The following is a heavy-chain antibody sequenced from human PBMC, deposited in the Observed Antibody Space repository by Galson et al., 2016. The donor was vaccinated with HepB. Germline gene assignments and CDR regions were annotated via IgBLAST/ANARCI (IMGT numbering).Heavy chain of an antibody. CDR1: GGALRTYA. CDR3: ARADTYCSGGGCYSIRFDP. D-gene: IGHD2-15*01. CDR2: IIPSFGTA. J-gene: IGHJ5*02. V-gene: IGHV1-69*06. Sequence: SCKASGGALRTYAIDWVRQAPGQGLAWMGGIIPSFGTANYDQKFQGRLTITADKSTSTAYMDLSSLRSEDTAVYYFARADTYCSGGGCYSIRFDPWGQGTLVTVSS.